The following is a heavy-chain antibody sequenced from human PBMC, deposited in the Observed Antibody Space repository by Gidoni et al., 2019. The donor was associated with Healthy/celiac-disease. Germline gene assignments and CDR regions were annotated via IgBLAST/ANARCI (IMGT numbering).Heavy chain of an antibody. J-gene: IGHJ4*02. CDR2: INHGGST. CDR3: ARSLVVVAANDY. Sequence: QVQLQKWGAGLLKPSDTLSLTCAVSGGSFSGYYWSWLRQPPGKGLEWIGEINHGGSTNYNPSLKSRFTISVDTSKNQFSLKLGSVTAADTAVYYCARSLVVVAANDYWGQGTLVTVSS. V-gene: IGHV4-34*01. D-gene: IGHD2-15*01. CDR1: GGSFSGYY.